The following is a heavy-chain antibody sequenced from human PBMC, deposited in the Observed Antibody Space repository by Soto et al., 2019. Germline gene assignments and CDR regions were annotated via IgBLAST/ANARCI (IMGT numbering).Heavy chain of an antibody. CDR1: GFTFTSSA. D-gene: IGHD3-3*01. J-gene: IGHJ6*02. Sequence: SVKVSCKASGFTFTSSAVQWVRQARGQRLEWIGWIVVGSGNTNYAQKFQERVTITRDMSTSTAYMELSSLRSEDTAVYYCAAPKYYDFWSGTYGMDVWGQGTTVTVSS. V-gene: IGHV1-58*01. CDR2: IVVGSGNT. CDR3: AAPKYYDFWSGTYGMDV.